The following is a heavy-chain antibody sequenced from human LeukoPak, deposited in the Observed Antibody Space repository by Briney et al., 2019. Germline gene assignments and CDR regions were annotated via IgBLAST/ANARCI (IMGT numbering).Heavy chain of an antibody. V-gene: IGHV3-30*04. D-gene: IGHD2-2*02. CDR3: ARALIPSDDLDY. CDR2: ISYDGSNK. J-gene: IGHJ4*02. Sequence: GRSLRLSCAASGFTFSGYAMHWVRQAPGKGLEWVAVISYDGSNKYYADSVKGRFTISRDNSKNTLYLQMNSLRAEDTAVYYCARALIPSDDLDYWGQGTLVTVSS. CDR1: GFTFSGYA.